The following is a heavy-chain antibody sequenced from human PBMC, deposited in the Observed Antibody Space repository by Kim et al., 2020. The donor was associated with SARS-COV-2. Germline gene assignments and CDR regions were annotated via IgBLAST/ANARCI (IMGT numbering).Heavy chain of an antibody. D-gene: IGHD2-8*02. V-gene: IGHV3-23*01. CDR1: GFTFSSYA. Sequence: GGSLRLSCAASGFTFSSYAMSWVRQAPGKGLEWVSAISGSGGSTYYADSVKGRFTISRDYSKNTLYLQMNSLRAEDTAVYYWATGTWAGAFDIWGQGTMVTVSS. CDR2: ISGSGGST. J-gene: IGHJ3*02. CDR3: ATGTWAGAFDI.